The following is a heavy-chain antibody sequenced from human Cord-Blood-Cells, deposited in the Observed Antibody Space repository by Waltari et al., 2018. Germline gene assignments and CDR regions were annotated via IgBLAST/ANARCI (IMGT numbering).Heavy chain of an antibody. CDR3: AKDGQRSRLRGGLVPAAFDY. CDR1: SYA. CDR2: ISGSGGST. J-gene: IGHJ4*02. Sequence: SYAMSWVRQAPGKGLEWVTAISGSGGSTYYADSVKGRYTIPRDNSENTLYLQMNSLRAEYTAVYYCAKDGQRSRLRGGLVPAAFDYWGQGTLVTVSS. D-gene: IGHD2-2*01. V-gene: IGHV3-23*01.